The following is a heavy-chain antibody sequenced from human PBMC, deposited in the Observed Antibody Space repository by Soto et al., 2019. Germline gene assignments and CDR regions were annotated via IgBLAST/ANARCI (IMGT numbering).Heavy chain of an antibody. CDR2: IKQDGSEK. V-gene: IGHV3-7*01. CDR3: ARTTYYYGSGSYPQDY. Sequence: EVQLVESGGGLVQPGGSLRLSCAASGFTFSSYWMSWVRQAPGKGLEWVANIKQDGSEKYYVDSVKGRFTISRDNAKNSLYLQMNSLRAEDTAEYYCARTTYYYGSGSYPQDYWGQGTLVTVSS. J-gene: IGHJ4*02. D-gene: IGHD3-10*01. CDR1: GFTFSSYW.